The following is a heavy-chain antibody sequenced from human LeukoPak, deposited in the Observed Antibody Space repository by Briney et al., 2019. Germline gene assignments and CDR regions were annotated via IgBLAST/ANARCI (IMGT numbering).Heavy chain of an antibody. V-gene: IGHV3-23*01. CDR3: AKGTVFGVVRSGGLDY. CDR1: EFAFSSYA. CDR2: LSGSDGST. D-gene: IGHD3-3*01. J-gene: IGHJ4*02. Sequence: PGGSLRLSCAASEFAFSSYAMSWVRQAPGKGLEWVSGLSGSDGSTYYADSVKGRFTISRDNSKNTLYLQMNSLRAEDTAVYYCAKGTVFGVVRSGGLDYWGQGTLVTVSS.